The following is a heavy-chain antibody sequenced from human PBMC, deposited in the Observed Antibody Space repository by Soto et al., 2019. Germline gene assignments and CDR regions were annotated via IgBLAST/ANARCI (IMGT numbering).Heavy chain of an antibody. D-gene: IGHD6-13*01. Sequence: PSETLSLTCAVYGGSFSGYYWSWVRQPPGKGLEWIGEINHSGSTNYNPSLKSRVTISVDTSKNQFSLKLSSVTAADTAVYYCARGVIAAAGTPLYYLDYWGQGTLVTVSS. CDR2: INHSGST. CDR1: GGSFSGYY. J-gene: IGHJ4*02. CDR3: ARGVIAAAGTPLYYLDY. V-gene: IGHV4-34*01.